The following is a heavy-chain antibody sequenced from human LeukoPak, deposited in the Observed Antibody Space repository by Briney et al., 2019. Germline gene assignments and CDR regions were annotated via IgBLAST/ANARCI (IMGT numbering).Heavy chain of an antibody. CDR1: GFTLRSYD. CDR2: SSLTTSST. J-gene: IGHJ4*02. Sequence: GGSLRLSCGASGFTLRSYDMHWVRQAPGMGLEWVAYSSLTTSSTFYADSVKDRFTISRDNAKNSLYLQMNSLGAEDTAVYYCAGYGDYSYWGQGTLVTVSS. D-gene: IGHD4-17*01. V-gene: IGHV3-48*01. CDR3: AGYGDYSY.